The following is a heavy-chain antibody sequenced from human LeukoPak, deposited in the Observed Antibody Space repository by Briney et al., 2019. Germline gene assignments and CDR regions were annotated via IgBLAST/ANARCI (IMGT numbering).Heavy chain of an antibody. CDR1: GFTLSSYE. D-gene: IGHD1-26*01. V-gene: IGHV3-48*03. Sequence: GGSLRPSCPASGFTLSSYEMNWVRQVPGKGLEWVASTISSGSTTYYADSVKGRSTTYTDTSTKPLYLQIDTVTAEAPAVSYCAKDQGASTYSFDYGGRGTLVTVSS. J-gene: IGHJ4*02. CDR2: TISSGSTT. CDR3: AKDQGASTYSFDY.